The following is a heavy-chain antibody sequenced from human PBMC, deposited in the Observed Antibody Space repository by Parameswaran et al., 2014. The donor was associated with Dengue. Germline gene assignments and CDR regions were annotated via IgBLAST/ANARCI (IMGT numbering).Heavy chain of an antibody. V-gene: IGHV4-30-2*01. J-gene: IGHJ6*02. D-gene: IGHD3-10*01. CDR2: IYHSGST. Sequence: VRQAPGKGLEWIGYIYHSGSTYYNPSLKSRVTISVDRSKNQFSLKLSSVTAADTAVYYCARRPSYYYGSGSPYGMDVWGQGTTVTVSS. CDR3: ARRPSYYYGSGSPYGMDV.